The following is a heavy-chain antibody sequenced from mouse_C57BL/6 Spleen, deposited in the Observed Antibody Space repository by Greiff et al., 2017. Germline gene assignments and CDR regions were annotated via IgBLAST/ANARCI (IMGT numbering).Heavy chain of an antibody. D-gene: IGHD1-1*01. CDR1: GYTFTNYW. V-gene: IGHV1-63*01. CDR3: ARSGYYYGSSYNAMDY. Sequence: QVQLQQSGAELVRPGTSVKMSCKASGYTFTNYWIGWAKQRPGHGLEWIGDIYPGGGYTNYNEKFKGKATLTADKSSSTAYMQSSSLTSEDSAIYYCARSGYYYGSSYNAMDYWGQGTSVTVSS. CDR2: IYPGGGYT. J-gene: IGHJ4*01.